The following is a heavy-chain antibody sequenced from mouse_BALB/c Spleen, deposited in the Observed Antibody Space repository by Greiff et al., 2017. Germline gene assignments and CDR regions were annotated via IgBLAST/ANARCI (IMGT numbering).Heavy chain of an antibody. V-gene: IGHV5-17*02. Sequence: EVKLQESGGGLVQPGGSRKLSCAASGFTFSSFGMHWVRQAPEKGLEWVAYISSGSSTIYYADTVKGRFTISRDNPKNTLFLQMTSLRSEDTAMYYCANLGRGFAYWGQGTLVTVSA. CDR2: ISSGSSTI. CDR3: ANLGRGFAY. CDR1: GFTFSSFG. D-gene: IGHD4-1*01. J-gene: IGHJ3*01.